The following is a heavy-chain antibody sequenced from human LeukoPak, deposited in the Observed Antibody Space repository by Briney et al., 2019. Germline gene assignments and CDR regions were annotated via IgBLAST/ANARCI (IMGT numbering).Heavy chain of an antibody. CDR2: ISSSSSYI. J-gene: IGHJ6*03. CDR1: GFTFSSYS. Sequence: GGSLRLSCAASGFTFSSYSMNWVRQAPGKGLEWVSSISSSSSYIYYADSVKGRFTISRDNAKNSLYLQMNSLRAEDTAVYYCARLAARHHCYYIDVWGKGTTVTVSS. D-gene: IGHD6-6*01. CDR3: ARLAARHHCYYIDV. V-gene: IGHV3-21*01.